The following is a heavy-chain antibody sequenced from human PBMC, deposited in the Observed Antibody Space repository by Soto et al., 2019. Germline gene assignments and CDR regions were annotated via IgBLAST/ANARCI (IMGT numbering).Heavy chain of an antibody. CDR3: ARATVDTAMPRGYYFDY. CDR2: INPSGGST. CDR1: GYTFTSYY. J-gene: IGHJ4*02. D-gene: IGHD5-18*01. Sequence: ASVKVSCKASGYTFTSYYMHWVRQAPGQGLEWMGIINPSGGSTSYAQKFQGRVTMTRDTSTSTVYMELSSLRSEDTAVYYCARATVDTAMPRGYYFDYWGQGTLVTVSS. V-gene: IGHV1-46*01.